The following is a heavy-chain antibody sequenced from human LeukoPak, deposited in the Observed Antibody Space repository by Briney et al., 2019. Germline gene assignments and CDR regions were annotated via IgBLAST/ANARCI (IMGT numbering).Heavy chain of an antibody. CDR2: IYYSGST. CDR3: ARGERYSYVLDAFDI. V-gene: IGHV4-31*03. Sequence: PSETLSLTCIVSGGSISSISSNNYHWGWIRQPPGKGLEWIGYIYYSGSTYYNPSLKSRVTISVDTSKNQFSLKLSSVTAADTAVYYCARGERYSYVLDAFDIWGQGTMVTVSS. J-gene: IGHJ3*02. D-gene: IGHD5-18*01. CDR1: GGSISSISSNNYH.